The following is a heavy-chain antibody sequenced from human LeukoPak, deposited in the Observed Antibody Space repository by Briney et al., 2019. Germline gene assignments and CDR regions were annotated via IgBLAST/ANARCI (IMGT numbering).Heavy chain of an antibody. CDR2: IYTSGST. J-gene: IGHJ4*02. CDR3: ARGFGELLFDY. CDR1: GGSFSGYY. D-gene: IGHD3-10*01. V-gene: IGHV4-59*10. Sequence: SETLSLTCAVYGGSFSGYYWSWIRQPAGKGLEWIGRIYTSGSTNYNPSLKSRVTISVDTSKNQFSLKLSSVTAADAAVYYCARGFGELLFDYWGLGTLVTVSS.